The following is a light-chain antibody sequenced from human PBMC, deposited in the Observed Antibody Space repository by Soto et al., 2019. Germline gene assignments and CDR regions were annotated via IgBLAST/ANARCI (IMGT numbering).Light chain of an antibody. CDR1: QSISRY. Sequence: DIRMTQSPSSLSASVGDRVTITCRASQSISRYLNWYQQKPGKAPKLLIQGAYPLQSGAPSRFSGHGSGTNFTLTISSLQPEDSATYYCQQSSITPYTFGQGTKLEIK. CDR3: QQSSITPYT. V-gene: IGKV1-39*01. J-gene: IGKJ2*01. CDR2: GAY.